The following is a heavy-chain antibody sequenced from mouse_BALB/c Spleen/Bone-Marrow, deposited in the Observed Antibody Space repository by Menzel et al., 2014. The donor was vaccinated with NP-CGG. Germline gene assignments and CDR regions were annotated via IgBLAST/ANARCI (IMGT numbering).Heavy chain of an antibody. J-gene: IGHJ2*01. V-gene: IGHV2-9*02. CDR3: ARDRGYYKDVGDY. CDR2: IWAGGST. D-gene: IGHD2-3*01. CDR1: GFSLTSYG. Sequence: VKLMESGPGLVAPSQSLSITCTVSGFSLTSYGVHWVRQPPGKGLEWLGVIWAGGSTNYNSALMSRLSISKDNPESQVFLKMNSLQTDDTAIYYCARDRGYYKDVGDYWGQGTTLTVSS.